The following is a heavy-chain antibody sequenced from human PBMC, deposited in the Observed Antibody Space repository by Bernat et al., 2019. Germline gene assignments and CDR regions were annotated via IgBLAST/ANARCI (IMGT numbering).Heavy chain of an antibody. CDR2: ISAYNGNT. D-gene: IGHD2-15*01. J-gene: IGHJ5*02. Sequence: QVQLVQSGAEVKKPGASVKVSCKASGYTFTSYGISWVRQAPGQGLEWMGWISAYNGNTNYAQKLQGRVTMTTDTSTSTAYMELRSLRSDDTAVYYCVRAVGGYCSGGSCEGFDPWGQGTLVTVSS. V-gene: IGHV1-18*01. CDR1: GYTFTSYG. CDR3: VRAVGGYCSGGSCEGFDP.